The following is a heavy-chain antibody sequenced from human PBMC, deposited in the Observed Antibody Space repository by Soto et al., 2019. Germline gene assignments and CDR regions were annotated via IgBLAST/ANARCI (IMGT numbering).Heavy chain of an antibody. Sequence: EVQLVESGGGLVQPGGSLRLSCAASGFTVSTKYMSWVRQAPGKGLEWVSVIYSGGSTFYADSVRGRFTISRENSKNTVNLQTNSLRAEDTAVYYCARDPWAADYWGQGTLVTVSS. CDR3: ARDPWAADY. CDR1: GFTVSTKY. CDR2: IYSGGST. V-gene: IGHV3-66*01. D-gene: IGHD3-16*01. J-gene: IGHJ4*02.